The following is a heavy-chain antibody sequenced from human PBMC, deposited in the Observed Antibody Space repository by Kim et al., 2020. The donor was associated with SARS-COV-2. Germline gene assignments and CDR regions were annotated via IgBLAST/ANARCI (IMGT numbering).Heavy chain of an antibody. CDR3: ARDPWYGSKDSSGYPDY. Sequence: ASVKVSCKASGYTFTSYAMHWVRQAPGQRLEWMGWINAGNGNTKYSQKFQGRVTITRDTSASTAYMELSSLRSEDTAVYYCARDPWYGSKDSSGYPDYWGQGTLVTVSS. CDR1: GYTFTSYA. V-gene: IGHV1-3*01. D-gene: IGHD3-22*01. CDR2: INAGNGNT. J-gene: IGHJ4*02.